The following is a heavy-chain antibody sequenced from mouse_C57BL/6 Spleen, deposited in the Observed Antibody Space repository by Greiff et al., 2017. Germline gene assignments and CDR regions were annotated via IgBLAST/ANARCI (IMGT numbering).Heavy chain of an antibody. CDR3: ARGEDYEGAY. V-gene: IGHV1-50*01. J-gene: IGHJ3*01. Sequence: QVQLQQPGAELVKPGASVKLSCKASGYTFTSYWMQWVKQRPGQGLEWIGEIDPSDSYTNYNQKFKGKATLTVDTSSSTAYMQLSSLTSEDSAVYYCARGEDYEGAYWCQGTLVTVSA. CDR2: IDPSDSYT. D-gene: IGHD2-4*01. CDR1: GYTFTSYW.